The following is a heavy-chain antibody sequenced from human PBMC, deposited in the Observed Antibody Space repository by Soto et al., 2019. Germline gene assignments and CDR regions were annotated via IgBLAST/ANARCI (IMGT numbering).Heavy chain of an antibody. Sequence: PGESLKISCKGSGYSFSSYWIGWVRQMPGKGLEWMGTIHPGDSETTYSPSFQGQVTISADKSIRIAHLQWSSLKASDTGMYYCARLDSSGYHLVDYWGQGTLVTVSS. CDR2: IHPGDSET. CDR1: GYSFSSYW. J-gene: IGHJ4*02. D-gene: IGHD3-22*01. CDR3: ARLDSSGYHLVDY. V-gene: IGHV5-51*01.